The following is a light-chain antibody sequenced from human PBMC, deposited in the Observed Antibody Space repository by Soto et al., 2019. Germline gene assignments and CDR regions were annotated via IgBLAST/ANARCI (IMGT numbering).Light chain of an antibody. Sequence: EIVMTQSPATLSVSPGGRATLACRSSQTVRNNYLAWYQQKPGQAPRLLIYDASSRATGIPDRFSGSGSGTDFTLTISRLEPEDFAVYYCQQYDSSPWPFGQGTKVDIK. CDR3: QQYDSSPWP. CDR2: DAS. V-gene: IGKV3-20*01. J-gene: IGKJ1*01. CDR1: QTVRNNY.